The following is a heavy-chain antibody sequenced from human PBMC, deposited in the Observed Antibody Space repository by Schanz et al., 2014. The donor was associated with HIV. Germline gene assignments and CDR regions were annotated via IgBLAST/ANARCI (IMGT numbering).Heavy chain of an antibody. CDR1: GFTFDDYA. D-gene: IGHD1-26*01. V-gene: IGHV3-9*01. J-gene: IGHJ3*02. CDR3: AKDMGSGSYEAFDI. Sequence: EEQMLESRGGLVQPGRSLRLSCAASGFTFDDYAMHWVRQAPGKGLEWVSGINWRSDSIGYADSVKGRFTISRDNAKNFLYLQMNSLRAEDTALYYCAKDMGSGSYEAFDIWGQGTMVTVSS. CDR2: INWRSDSI.